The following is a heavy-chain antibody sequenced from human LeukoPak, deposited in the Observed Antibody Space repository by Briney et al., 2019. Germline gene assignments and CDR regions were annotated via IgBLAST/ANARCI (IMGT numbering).Heavy chain of an antibody. CDR2: IIPSFGTT. CDR3: ARGLELERFDC. Sequence: SVKVSCKASGGTFSSYAISWVRQAPGQGLEWMGGIIPSFGTTNHAQKFQGRVTITTDESTSTAYMELSRLRSEDTAVYYCARGLELERFDCWGQGTLVTVSS. CDR1: GGTFSSYA. V-gene: IGHV1-69*05. J-gene: IGHJ4*02. D-gene: IGHD1-1*01.